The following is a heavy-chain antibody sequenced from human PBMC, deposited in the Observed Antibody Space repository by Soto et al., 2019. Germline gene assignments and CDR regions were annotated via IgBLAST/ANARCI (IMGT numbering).Heavy chain of an antibody. J-gene: IGHJ4*02. D-gene: IGHD3-16*01. CDR2: IKSGTSDI. CDR1: GYKLGSAW. V-gene: IGHV5-51*01. Sequence: GESLKISCEGAGYKLGSAWIGWVRRKPGKGLEWMGTIKSGTSDIRYSPFFRCQVTISADEAANSAFLQWSSLKTSDTAIYYCARQSSVVWYSWGQGTLVSVSS. CDR3: ARQSSVVWYS.